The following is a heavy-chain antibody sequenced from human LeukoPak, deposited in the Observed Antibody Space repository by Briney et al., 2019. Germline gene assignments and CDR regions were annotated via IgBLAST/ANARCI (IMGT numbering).Heavy chain of an antibody. D-gene: IGHD1-20*01. CDR1: GFSFSTSA. J-gene: IGHJ4*02. V-gene: IGHV3-23*01. CDR2: IGGHVHST. CDR3: ANHRTPDRYHWKYFDY. Sequence: SGGSLRLSCAASGFSFSTSAMSWVRQAPGTGLEWVSSIGGHVHSTYYADSVIGRFTVSRDDSKNTLYLQMNSLRADDTAIYYCANHRTPDRYHWKYFDYWGQGTLVTVSS.